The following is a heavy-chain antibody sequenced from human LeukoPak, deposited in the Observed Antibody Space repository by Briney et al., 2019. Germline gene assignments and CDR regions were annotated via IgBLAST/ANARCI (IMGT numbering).Heavy chain of an antibody. V-gene: IGHV3-21*01. D-gene: IGHD3-22*01. CDR1: GFTFSDSA. J-gene: IGHJ4*02. CDR3: ARDATARNIGFYYYDSSGSFDY. CDR2: ISSSSSYI. Sequence: GGSLRLSCEASGFTFSDSAMSWVRQAPGKGLEWVSSISSSSSYIYYADSVKGRFTISRDNAKNSLYLQMNSLRAEDTAVYYRARDATARNIGFYYYDSSGSFDYWGQGTLVTVSS.